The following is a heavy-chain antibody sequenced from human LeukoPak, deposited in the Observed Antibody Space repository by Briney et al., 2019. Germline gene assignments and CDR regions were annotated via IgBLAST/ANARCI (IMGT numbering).Heavy chain of an antibody. D-gene: IGHD3-22*01. CDR3: ARESTYYYDSSLRGEDDY. CDR1: GFTFSTYW. J-gene: IGHJ4*02. V-gene: IGHV3-7*01. CDR2: IEQDGSQK. Sequence: GGSLRLSCAASGFTFSTYWMTWVRQAPGKGLEWVTHIEQDGSQKSYVDSVKGRFTISRDNAKNSLYLQMSSLRAEDTAVYYCARESTYYYDSSLRGEDDYWGQGTLVTVSS.